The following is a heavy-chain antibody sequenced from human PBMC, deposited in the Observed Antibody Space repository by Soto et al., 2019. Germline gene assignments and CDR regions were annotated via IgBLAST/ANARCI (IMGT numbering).Heavy chain of an antibody. J-gene: IGHJ4*02. Sequence: GASLKISCKSSGYIIKNYWIGWVRQMPGQGMKWMGISFPDDSDTRYSPSFQGHVTISVDKSISTAYVQWSSLKASDSAIYFCFRGGVTSRTFDYWGQGTLVTVSS. CDR1: GYIIKNYW. D-gene: IGHD3-16*01. V-gene: IGHV5-51*01. CDR3: FRGGVTSRTFDY. CDR2: SFPDDSDT.